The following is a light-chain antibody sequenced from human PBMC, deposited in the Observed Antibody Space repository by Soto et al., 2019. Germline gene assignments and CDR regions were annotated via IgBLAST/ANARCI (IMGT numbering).Light chain of an antibody. CDR1: ASVSISY. J-gene: IGKJ4*01. CDR3: QQWGNSPRVT. Sequence: IVLTQSTGTLSLSTGERATLSCRATASVSISYLAWYQQRSGQAPRLLIYGASTRATGIPDRFSGSGSGTDFTLTISRLEPEDAAVYFCQQWGNSPRVTFGGGTKLEI. V-gene: IGKV3-20*01. CDR2: GAS.